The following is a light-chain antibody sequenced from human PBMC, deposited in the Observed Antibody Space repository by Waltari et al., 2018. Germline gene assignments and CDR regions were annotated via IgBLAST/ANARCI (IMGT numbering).Light chain of an antibody. J-gene: IGKJ4*01. CDR1: QSISSY. CDR2: AAS. V-gene: IGKV1-39*01. CDR3: QQSYSTPGT. Sequence: DIQMTQSPSSLSASVGDRVTITCRASQSISSYLNWYQQKPGKAPKLLIYAASSLQSGVPSRFSGSGSGTEFTRTISSLQPEDFATYYCQQSYSTPGTFGGGTKVEIK.